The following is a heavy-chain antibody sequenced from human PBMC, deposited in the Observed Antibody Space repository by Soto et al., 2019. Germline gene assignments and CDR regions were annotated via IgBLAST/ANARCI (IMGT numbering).Heavy chain of an antibody. D-gene: IGHD6-13*01. J-gene: IGHJ2*01. CDR1: GFTFSGYA. CDR2: ISGSGGST. CDR3: AKDLRSSSWYFDL. Sequence: VQLLESGGGLVEPGGSLRLSCAASGFTFSGYAMSWVRQAPGKGLEWVSVISGSGGSTYYADSVKGRFTISRDNSKNTLYLQMNSLRPEDTAVYYCAKDLRSSSWYFDLWGRGTLITVSS. V-gene: IGHV3-23*01.